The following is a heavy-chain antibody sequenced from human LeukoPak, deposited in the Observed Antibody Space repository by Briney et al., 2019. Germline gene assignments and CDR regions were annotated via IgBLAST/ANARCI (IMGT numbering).Heavy chain of an antibody. J-gene: IGHJ4*02. D-gene: IGHD1-26*01. CDR3: ARGSGSYYD. V-gene: IGHV4-61*02. CDR1: GGSISSGSYY. CDR2: IYTSGST. Sequence: PSETLSLTCTASGGSISSGSYYWSWIRQPAGKVQEWIGRIYTSGSTNYNPSLKSRVTISVDTSKNQFSLKLSSVTAADTAVYYCARGSGSYYDWGQGTLVTVSS.